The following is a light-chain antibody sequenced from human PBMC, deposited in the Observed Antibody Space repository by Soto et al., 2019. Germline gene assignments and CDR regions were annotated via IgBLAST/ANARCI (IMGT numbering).Light chain of an antibody. V-gene: IGKV3-20*01. CDR3: HHYGGSTWT. J-gene: IGKJ1*01. CDR1: QSLSSNY. Sequence: EIMLTQSPGTLSLSPGERVTLSCRASQSLSSNYLACYHHKPGQAPILLISGISRRAAGIPDRFSGSGSRTDFTLIITRLEAEDFGLYYCHHYGGSTWTFGQGTKVDNK. CDR2: GIS.